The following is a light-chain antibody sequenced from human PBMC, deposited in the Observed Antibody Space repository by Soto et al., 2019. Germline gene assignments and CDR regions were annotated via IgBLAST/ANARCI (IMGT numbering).Light chain of an antibody. Sequence: QSVLTQPPSVSAAPGQKVTISCSGSSSNIENNYVSWYRQLPGTAPKLLIYENNKRPSGIPDRFSGSKSGTSATLGINGLETGDEADYYCATWDSSLSGGVFGTGTKVTVL. CDR2: ENN. V-gene: IGLV1-51*02. CDR3: ATWDSSLSGGV. CDR1: SSNIENNY. J-gene: IGLJ1*01.